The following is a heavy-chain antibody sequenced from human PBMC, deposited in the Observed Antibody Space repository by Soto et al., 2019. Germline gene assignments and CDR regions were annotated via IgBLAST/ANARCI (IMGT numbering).Heavy chain of an antibody. CDR1: GGTFSSYA. CDR3: ASSNIAAAPYGMDV. J-gene: IGHJ6*02. V-gene: IGHV1-69*05. D-gene: IGHD6-13*01. CDR2: IIPIFGTA. Sequence: SVKVSCKASGGTFSSYAISWVRQAPGQGLEWMGGIIPIFGTAKYSQKFQGRVTITRDTSASTAYMELSSLRSEDTAVYYCASSNIAAAPYGMDVWGQGTTVTVSS.